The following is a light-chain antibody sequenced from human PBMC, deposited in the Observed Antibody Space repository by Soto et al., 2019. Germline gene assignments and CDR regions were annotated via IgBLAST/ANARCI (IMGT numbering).Light chain of an antibody. J-gene: IGKJ5*01. CDR1: QSVDSY. CDR3: QQRSSWPIT. CDR2: GAS. Sequence: EIVLTQSPVSLSLSPGEIATLSYSASQSVDSYLVWSQQKPGQAPRLLIFGASNRATGIPARFSGSWSGTDFTLTINSLEPEDFAVYYCQQRSSWPITFGQGTRLEIK. V-gene: IGKV3-11*01.